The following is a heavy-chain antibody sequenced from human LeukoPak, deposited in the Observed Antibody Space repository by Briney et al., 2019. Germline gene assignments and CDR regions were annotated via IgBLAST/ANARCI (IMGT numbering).Heavy chain of an antibody. CDR3: ARGEQLVQVDY. CDR2: ISSSSSYI. CDR1: GFTFSSYS. V-gene: IGHV3-21*01. D-gene: IGHD6-13*01. J-gene: IGHJ4*02. Sequence: GGSLRLSCAASGFTFSSYSMNWVRQAPGKGLEWVSSISSSSSYIYYADSVKGRFTISRDNAKNSLYLQVNSLRAEDTAVYYCARGEQLVQVDYWGQGTLVTVSS.